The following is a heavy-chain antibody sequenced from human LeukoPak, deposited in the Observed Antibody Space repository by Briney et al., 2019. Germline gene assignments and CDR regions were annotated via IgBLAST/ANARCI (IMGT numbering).Heavy chain of an antibody. D-gene: IGHD3-22*01. CDR3: AKDRRGGYYYDSSPYEWSMDV. Sequence: PGGSLRLSCAASGFTFSSYGMHWVRQAPGKGLEWVAFIRYDGSNKYYADSVKGRFTISRDNSKNTLYLQMNSLRAEDTAVYYCAKDRRGGYYYDSSPYEWSMDVWGKGTTVTVSS. J-gene: IGHJ6*03. CDR1: GFTFSSYG. CDR2: IRYDGSNK. V-gene: IGHV3-30*02.